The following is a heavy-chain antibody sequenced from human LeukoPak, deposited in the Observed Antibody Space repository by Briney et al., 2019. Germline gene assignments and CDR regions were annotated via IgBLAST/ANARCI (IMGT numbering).Heavy chain of an antibody. CDR2: INHSGST. D-gene: IGHD2-15*01. V-gene: IGHV4-34*01. CDR1: GGSFSGYY. CDR3: ARGRYCSGDSCYEG. Sequence: SETLSLICAVDGGSFSGYYWSWIRQPPGKGLEWIGEINHSGSTNYNPSLKSRVTISVDTSKNQFSLKLSSVTAADTAVYYCARGRYCSGDSCYEGWGQGTLVTVSS. J-gene: IGHJ4*02.